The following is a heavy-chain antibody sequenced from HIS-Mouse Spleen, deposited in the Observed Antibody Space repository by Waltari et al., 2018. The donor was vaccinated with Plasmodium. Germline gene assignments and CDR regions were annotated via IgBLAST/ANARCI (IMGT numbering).Heavy chain of an antibody. CDR2: LNHSGST. CDR1: GGSFSGSY. V-gene: IGHV4-34*01. Sequence: QVQLQQWGAGLLKPSETLSLTCAVYGGSFSGSYWSSIRQPPGKGLEWIGELNHSGSTNYNPSLKSRFTISVDTSKNQFSLKLSSVTAADTAVYYCARVTSSGVYWYFDLWGRGTLVTVSS. D-gene: IGHD3-3*01. CDR3: ARVTSSGVYWYFDL. J-gene: IGHJ2*01.